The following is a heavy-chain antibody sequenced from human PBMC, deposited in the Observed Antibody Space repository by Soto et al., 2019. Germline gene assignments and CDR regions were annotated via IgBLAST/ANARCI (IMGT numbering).Heavy chain of an antibody. Sequence: QVQLQQSGPGLVTPSQTLSLICAISGDSVSSITAGWNWIRQSPSRGPEWLGRTYYRSKWYNEYAVSERSRITVNPDTSKTQFSLHLNSVTPEDTAVYYCVRGRNYAFDVWGQGTLVIVSS. CDR1: GDSVSSITAG. D-gene: IGHD2-2*01. V-gene: IGHV6-1*01. J-gene: IGHJ5*02. CDR3: VRGRNYAFDV. CDR2: TYYRSKWYN.